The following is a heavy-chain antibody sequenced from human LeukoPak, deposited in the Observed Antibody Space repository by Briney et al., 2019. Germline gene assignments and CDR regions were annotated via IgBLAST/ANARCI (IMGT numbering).Heavy chain of an antibody. V-gene: IGHV4-4*07. CDR1: GGSISSYY. CDR2: IYTSGST. J-gene: IGHJ2*01. CDR3: ARSPTSRVSWYFDL. Sequence: SETLSLTCTVSGGSISSYYWSWIRQPAGKGLEWIGRIYTSGSTNYNPPLKGRVTMSVDTSKNQFSLKLSSVTAADTAVYYCARSPTSRVSWYFDLWGRGTLVTVSS.